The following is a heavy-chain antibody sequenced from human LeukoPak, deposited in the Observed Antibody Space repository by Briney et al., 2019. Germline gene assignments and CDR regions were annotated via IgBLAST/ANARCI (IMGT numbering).Heavy chain of an antibody. CDR2: ISGSGDST. J-gene: IGHJ4*02. CDR3: AKGGGWLYYFDH. CDR1: GFTFSTFA. D-gene: IGHD6-19*01. Sequence: PGGSLTLSCAAPGFTFSTFAMNWVRQAPGKGLEWVAAISGSGDSTYYADSVKGRFTISRGNSRNTLYLQMNSLRAEDTAVYYCAKGGGWLYYFDHWGQGTLVTVSS. V-gene: IGHV3-23*01.